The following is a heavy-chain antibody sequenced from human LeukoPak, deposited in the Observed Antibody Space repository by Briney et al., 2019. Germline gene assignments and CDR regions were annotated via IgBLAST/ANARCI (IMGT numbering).Heavy chain of an antibody. V-gene: IGHV3-33*08. D-gene: IGHD2-8*01. CDR2: IWSDGGDK. CDR1: GFIFSSYS. J-gene: IGHJ4*02. CDR3: ARDRGVRDLDH. Sequence: PGGSLRLSCAASGFIFSSYSMSWVRQAPGKGLEWVAMIWSDGGDKYYADSVKGRFTISRDNSKNTVSLQMNSLRAEDTAVYYCARDRGVRDLDHWGQGTLVTVSS.